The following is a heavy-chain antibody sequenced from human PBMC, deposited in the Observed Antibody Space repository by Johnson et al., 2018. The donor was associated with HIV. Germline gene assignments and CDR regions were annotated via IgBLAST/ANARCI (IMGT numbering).Heavy chain of an antibody. J-gene: IGHJ3*02. CDR2: ISYDGTDK. CDR3: ARCSDPGYSSSWYLAAAFDI. D-gene: IGHD6-13*01. CDR1: GFTFSSYP. V-gene: IGHV3-33*05. Sequence: QMLLVESGGGLVKPGGSLRLSCAASGFTFSSYPMHWVRQAPGTGLEWVALISYDGTDKYYADYVKGRFTISRVNSTNSLYLQMDSLRAEDTAVYYCARCSDPGYSSSWYLAAAFDIWGQGTMVTVSS.